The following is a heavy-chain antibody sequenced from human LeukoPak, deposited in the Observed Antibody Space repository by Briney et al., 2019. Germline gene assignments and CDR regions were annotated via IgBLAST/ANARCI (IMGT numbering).Heavy chain of an antibody. CDR3: ARARLGGYSRPMGSREYYYYYMDV. CDR1: GGSISSSSYY. J-gene: IGHJ6*03. Sequence: PSETLSLTCTVSGGSISSSSYYWGWIRQPPGKGLEWIGSIYYSGSTYYNPSLKSRVTISVDTSKNQFSLKLSSVTAADTAVYYCARARLGGYSRPMGSREYYYYYMDVWGKGTTVTVSS. V-gene: IGHV4-39*07. D-gene: IGHD5-18*01. CDR2: IYYSGST.